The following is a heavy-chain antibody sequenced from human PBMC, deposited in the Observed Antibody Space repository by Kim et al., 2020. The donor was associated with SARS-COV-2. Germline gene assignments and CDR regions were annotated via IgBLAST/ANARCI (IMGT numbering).Heavy chain of an antibody. Sequence: GGSLRLSCAASGFTVNTNYLTWVRQDPGKGLEWVSLIYAGGDAFYTDTVKGRFTISRDDSKNTIYLQMNSLRAEDTAVYYCARCNPIVGATHFEHWGLGTLVTVSS. V-gene: IGHV3-66*01. CDR2: IYAGGDA. CDR1: GFTVNTNY. J-gene: IGHJ4*02. CDR3: ARCNPIVGATHFEH. D-gene: IGHD1-26*01.